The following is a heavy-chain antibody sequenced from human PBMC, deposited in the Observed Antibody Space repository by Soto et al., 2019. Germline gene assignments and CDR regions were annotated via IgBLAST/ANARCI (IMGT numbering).Heavy chain of an antibody. CDR1: GVTCFNYG. Sequence: GGSLRLSCAASGVTCFNYGLNLVRQAPGKGLEWVSNISGSGGSTAYADSVKGRFTISRDNSKNTLFLQMNSLRAEDTAVYFCAKVDGWSTDYHFDYWGQGTLVTVSS. CDR2: ISGSGGST. V-gene: IGHV3-23*01. J-gene: IGHJ4*02. CDR3: AKVDGWSTDYHFDY. D-gene: IGHD4-17*01.